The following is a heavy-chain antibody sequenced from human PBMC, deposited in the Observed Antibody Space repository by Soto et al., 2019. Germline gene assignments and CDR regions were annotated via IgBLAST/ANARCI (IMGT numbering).Heavy chain of an antibody. CDR2: MNPNSGNT. Sequence: ASVKVSCKASGYTFTSYDINWVRQATGQGLEWMGWMNPNSGNTGYAQKFQGRVTMTRNTSISTAYMELSSLRSEDTAVYYCARYSVVVVPAAKTLFYYYYYYMDVWGKGTTVTVSS. J-gene: IGHJ6*03. D-gene: IGHD2-2*01. CDR3: ARYSVVVVPAAKTLFYYYYYYMDV. V-gene: IGHV1-8*01. CDR1: GYTFTSYD.